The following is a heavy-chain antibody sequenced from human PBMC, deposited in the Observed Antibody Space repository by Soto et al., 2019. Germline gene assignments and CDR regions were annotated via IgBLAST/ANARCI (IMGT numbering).Heavy chain of an antibody. CDR1: GGTFSSYA. J-gene: IGHJ4*02. Sequence: SVKVSCKASGGTFSSYAISWVRQAPGQGLEWMGGIIPIFGTANYAQKFQGRVTITADESTSTAYMELSGLRSEDTAVYYCARGGPTGGHFDYWGQGTLVTVYS. D-gene: IGHD3-10*01. CDR3: ARGGPTGGHFDY. CDR2: IIPIFGTA. V-gene: IGHV1-69*13.